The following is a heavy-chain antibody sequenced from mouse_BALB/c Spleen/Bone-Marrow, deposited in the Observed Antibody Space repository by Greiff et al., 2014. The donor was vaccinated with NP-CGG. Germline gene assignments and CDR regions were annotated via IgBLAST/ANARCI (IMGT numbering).Heavy chain of an antibody. CDR2: VNVNGDRT. V-gene: IGHV5-6-3*01. CDR1: GFTFSNYG. D-gene: IGHD2-4*01. J-gene: IGHJ3*01. Sequence: ESGGGLVQPGGSLKLSCAASGFTFSNYGMSWVRQTPDKRLEMIATVNVNGDRTYHPDSVKGRFTISRDNAKNTLSLQMSSLKSEDTAMYYCARGYDYSSWFAYWGQGTLVTVSA. CDR3: ARGYDYSSWFAY.